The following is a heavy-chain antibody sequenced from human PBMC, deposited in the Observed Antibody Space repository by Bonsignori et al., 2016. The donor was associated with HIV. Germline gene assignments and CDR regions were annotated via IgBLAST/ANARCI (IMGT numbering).Heavy chain of an antibody. CDR1: GGSFSGYY. V-gene: IGHV4-34*01. CDR3: ARARYDFWSGYYGPTDDAFDI. CDR2: INHSGST. Sequence: SETLSLTCAVYGGSFSGYYWSWIRQPPGKGLEWIGEINHSGSTNYNPSLKSRVTISVDTSKNQFSLKLSSVTAADTAVYYCARARYDFWSGYYGPTDDAFDIWGQGTMVTVSS. J-gene: IGHJ3*02. D-gene: IGHD3-3*01.